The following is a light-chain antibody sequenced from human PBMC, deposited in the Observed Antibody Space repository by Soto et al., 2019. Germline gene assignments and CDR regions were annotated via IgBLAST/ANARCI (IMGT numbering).Light chain of an antibody. Sequence: IQMTQSPSNLAGCVGDRVTIICRASQSISSWLAWYQQKPGKAPKLLIYKASNLESGVPSRFRGSGSGTEFTLTISSLQPDDFATYYRQQYGTYWTFGPGTKVDIK. CDR2: KAS. V-gene: IGKV1-5*03. J-gene: IGKJ1*01. CDR3: QQYGTYWT. CDR1: QSISSW.